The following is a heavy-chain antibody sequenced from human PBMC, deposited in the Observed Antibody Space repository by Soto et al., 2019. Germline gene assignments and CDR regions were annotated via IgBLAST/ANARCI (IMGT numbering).Heavy chain of an antibody. Sequence: SETLSLTCTVSGGSVSSGSYYWSWIRQPPGKGLEWIGYIYYSGSTNYNPSLKSRVTISVDTSKNQFSLKLSSVTAADTAVYYCARDRIFGVVVEWGRYGMDVWGQGTTV. CDR2: IYYSGST. J-gene: IGHJ6*02. CDR3: ARDRIFGVVVEWGRYGMDV. D-gene: IGHD3-3*01. V-gene: IGHV4-61*01. CDR1: GGSVSSGSYY.